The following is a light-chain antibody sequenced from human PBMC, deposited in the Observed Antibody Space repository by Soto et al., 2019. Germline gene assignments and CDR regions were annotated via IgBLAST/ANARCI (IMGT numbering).Light chain of an antibody. CDR2: DAS. CDR1: QSFSSY. Sequence: EIVLTQSPATLSLSPGERATLSCRASQSFSSYLAWYQQKPGQAPRLLIYDASNRATGIPARFSGSGSGTDFTLTISRLEPEDFAVYYCQQYGSSPTTFGQGTKVDI. V-gene: IGKV3-20*01. J-gene: IGKJ1*01. CDR3: QQYGSSPTT.